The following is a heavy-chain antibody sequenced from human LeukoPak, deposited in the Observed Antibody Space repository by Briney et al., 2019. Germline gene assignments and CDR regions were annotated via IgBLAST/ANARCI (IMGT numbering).Heavy chain of an antibody. D-gene: IGHD5-18*01. CDR1: GFTFSSYA. CDR3: ARAGVRYSYGYFDY. CDR2: ISGSGGST. V-gene: IGHV3-23*01. Sequence: GSLRLSCAASGFTFSSYAMSWVRQAPGKGLEWVSAISGSGGSTYYADSVKGRFTISRDNAKNSLYLQMNSLRAEDTAVYYCARAGVRYSYGYFDYWGQGTLVTVSS. J-gene: IGHJ4*02.